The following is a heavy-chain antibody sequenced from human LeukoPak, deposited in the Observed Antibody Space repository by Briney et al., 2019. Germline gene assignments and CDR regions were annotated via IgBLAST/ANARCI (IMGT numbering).Heavy chain of an antibody. Sequence: GGSLRLSCAASGFTFSSYAMSWVRQAPGKGLEWVSAISGSGGSTYYADSVKGRFTISRDNSKNTLYLQMNSLRAEDTAVYYCAKGPSYCSGGSCYLHWGVIDYWGQGTLVTVSS. J-gene: IGHJ4*02. D-gene: IGHD2-15*01. CDR1: GFTFSSYA. CDR2: ISGSGGST. V-gene: IGHV3-23*01. CDR3: AKGPSYCSGGSCYLHWGVIDY.